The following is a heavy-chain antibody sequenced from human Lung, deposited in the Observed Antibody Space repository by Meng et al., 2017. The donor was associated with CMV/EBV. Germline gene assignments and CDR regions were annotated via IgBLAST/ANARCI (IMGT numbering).Heavy chain of an antibody. CDR3: ARDLYDILTGYYKGYYGMDV. J-gene: IGHJ6*02. Sequence: GGSLRLXXAASGFTFSSYSMNWVRQAPGKGLEWVSSISSSSSYIYYADSVKGRFTISRDNAKNSLYLQMNSLRAEDTAVYYCARDLYDILTGYYKGYYGMDVWGQGXTVTVSS. CDR2: ISSSSSYI. V-gene: IGHV3-21*01. D-gene: IGHD3-9*01. CDR1: GFTFSSYS.